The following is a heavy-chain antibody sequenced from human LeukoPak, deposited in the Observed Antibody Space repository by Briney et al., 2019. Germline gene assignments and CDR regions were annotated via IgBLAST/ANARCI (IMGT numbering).Heavy chain of an antibody. D-gene: IGHD3-10*02. CDR1: GFIFNNYW. CDR3: AELGITMIGGV. J-gene: IGHJ6*04. Sequence: GGSLRLSCAASGFIFNNYWMTWVRQAPGRGLEWVANTNEDGSAKNYMGSVKGRFTISRDNAKNSLYLQMNSLTAEDTAMYYCAELGITMIGGVWGKGTTVTISS. V-gene: IGHV3-7*03. CDR2: TNEDGSAK.